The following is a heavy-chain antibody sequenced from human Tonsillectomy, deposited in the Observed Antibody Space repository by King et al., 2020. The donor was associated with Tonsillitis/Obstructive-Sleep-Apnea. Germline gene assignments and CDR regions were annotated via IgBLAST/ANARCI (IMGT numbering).Heavy chain of an antibody. V-gene: IGHV3-49*05. Sequence: VQLVESGGGLVKPGRSLRLSCTASGFTFGAYAMSWFRQAPGKGLEWVGFIRSSSFCGTTEFAASVRGRVTISRDDSKSIAYLQLNSLKIEDTAVYYCTRQSTGGTLVFDYWGQGTLVTVSS. J-gene: IGHJ4*02. CDR3: TRQSTGGTLVFDY. D-gene: IGHD4-23*01. CDR1: GFTFGAYA. CDR2: IRSSSFCGTT.